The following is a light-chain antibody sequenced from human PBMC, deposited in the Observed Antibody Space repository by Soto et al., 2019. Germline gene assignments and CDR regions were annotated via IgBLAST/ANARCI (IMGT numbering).Light chain of an antibody. CDR3: QQSFSPHIA. Sequence: EIQVTQSPTSLSASVGERITITCRASRSIGNSLNWYQQRPGKAPQLLIYAASSLQSGVPSRFSGSSSGTDFTLTINGLQPEDFATYYCQQSFSPHIAFGQGTRL. CDR2: AAS. CDR1: RSIGNS. J-gene: IGKJ5*01. V-gene: IGKV1-39*01.